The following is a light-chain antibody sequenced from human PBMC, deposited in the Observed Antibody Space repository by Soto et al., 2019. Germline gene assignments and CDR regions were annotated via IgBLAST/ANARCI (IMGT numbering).Light chain of an antibody. J-gene: IGKJ4*01. CDR1: QGITSN. CDR2: AAS. V-gene: IGKV1-9*01. CDR3: QQHTSYPLT. Sequence: DIQLTQSPSFLSASVGDRVTITCRASQGITSNLAWYQQKPGKAPKLLIYAASPLHSGVPSRFSGSVSGTEFTLTISSLQPEDFASYYCQQHTSYPLTFGGGTKVDIK.